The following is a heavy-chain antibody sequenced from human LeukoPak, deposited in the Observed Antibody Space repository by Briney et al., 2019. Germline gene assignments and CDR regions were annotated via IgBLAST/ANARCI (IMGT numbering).Heavy chain of an antibody. V-gene: IGHV4-30-4*01. CDR3: ASSSDYGGSFDY. CDR1: GGSISSGDYY. CDR2: IYYSGST. Sequence: SQTLSLTCTVSGGSISSGDYYWSWIRQPPGKGLEWTGYIYYSGSTYYNPSLKSRVTISVDTSKNQFSLKLSSVTAADTAVYYCASSSDYGGSFDYWGQGTLVTVSS. D-gene: IGHD4-23*01. J-gene: IGHJ4*02.